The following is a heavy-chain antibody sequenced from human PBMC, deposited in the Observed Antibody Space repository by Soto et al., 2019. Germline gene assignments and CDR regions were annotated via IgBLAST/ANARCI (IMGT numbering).Heavy chain of an antibody. V-gene: IGHV4-4*02. D-gene: IGHD3-22*01. CDR2: IYYSGSV. J-gene: IGHJ4*02. CDR1: GGSISSGNW. CDR3: ARDVENLYDNSPTGQFDF. Sequence: QVHLQESGPGLVKPSGTLSLTCVVSGGSISSGNWWSWVRQPPGKGLEWIGQIYYSGSVNYNPSLKSRVTISVDKSKNQFSLKMRYVTAADTAVYYCARDVENLYDNSPTGQFDFWGQGALVTVSS.